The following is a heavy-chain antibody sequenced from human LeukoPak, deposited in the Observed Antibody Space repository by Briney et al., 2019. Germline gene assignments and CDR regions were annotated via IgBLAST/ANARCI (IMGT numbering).Heavy chain of an antibody. CDR2: IYYSGST. D-gene: IGHD4-23*01. J-gene: IGHJ4*02. CDR3: AKSYGGNFLDY. CDR1: GGSISTYY. Sequence: KPSEILSLTCTVSGGSISTYYWSWIRQPPGQGLGWSGYIYYSGSTNYDPSLKSRVTISGDTSKNQFSLKLSSVTAADTALYYCAKSYGGNFLDYWGQGTLVTVSS. V-gene: IGHV4-59*01.